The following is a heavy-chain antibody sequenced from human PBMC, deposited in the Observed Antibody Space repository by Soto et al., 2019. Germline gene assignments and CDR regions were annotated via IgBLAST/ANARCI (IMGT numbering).Heavy chain of an antibody. CDR1: GASISSYF. CDR3: GAYDSGGYI. J-gene: IGHJ4*02. CDR2: IYYSGTT. D-gene: IGHD3-22*01. Sequence: SETLSLTCTVSGASISSYFWNWIRQFPGKGLEYIGYIYYSGTTYYNPSLRGRVTISVDTSKKQFSLKLSSVTAADTAVYYCGAYDSGGYIWGQGTLVTVSS. V-gene: IGHV4-59*08.